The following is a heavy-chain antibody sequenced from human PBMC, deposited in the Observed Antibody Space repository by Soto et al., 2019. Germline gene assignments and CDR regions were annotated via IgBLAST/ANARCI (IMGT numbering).Heavy chain of an antibody. J-gene: IGHJ2*01. CDR1: GFTFSSYW. CDR3: ARAPGAGYDWYFDL. V-gene: IGHV3-74*01. D-gene: IGHD2-15*01. CDR2: INSDGSST. Sequence: GGSLRLSCAASGFTFSSYWMHWVRQAPGKGLVWVSRINSDGSSTSYADSVKGRFTISRDNAKNTLYLQMNSLRAEDTAVYYCARAPGAGYDWYFDLWGRGTLVTVSS.